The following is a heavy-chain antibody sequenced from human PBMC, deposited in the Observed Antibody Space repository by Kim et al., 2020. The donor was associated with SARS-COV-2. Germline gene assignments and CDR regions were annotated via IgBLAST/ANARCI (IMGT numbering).Heavy chain of an antibody. D-gene: IGHD3-16*01. CDR1: GGSFSGYY. V-gene: IGHV4-34*01. CDR2: INHSGST. J-gene: IGHJ6*02. Sequence: SETLSLTCAVYGGSFSGYYWSWIRQPPGKGLEWIGEINHSGSTNYNPSLKSRVTISVDTSKNQFSLKLSSVTAADTAVYYCARSYPYDWGTRGHYYYYYGMDVWGQGTTVTVSS. CDR3: ARSYPYDWGTRGHYYYYYGMDV.